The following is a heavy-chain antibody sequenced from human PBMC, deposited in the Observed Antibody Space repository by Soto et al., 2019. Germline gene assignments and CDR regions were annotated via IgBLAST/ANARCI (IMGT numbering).Heavy chain of an antibody. D-gene: IGHD4-17*01. CDR3: AADSYDYGGNSGTYYYYGMDV. Sequence: QMQLVQSGPEVKKPGTSVKVSCKASGFTFTSSAVQWVRQARGQRLEWIGWIVVGSGNTNYAQKFQERVTITRDMSTSTAYMELSSLRSEDTAVYYCAADSYDYGGNSGTYYYYGMDVWGQGTTVTVSS. CDR2: IVVGSGNT. J-gene: IGHJ6*02. V-gene: IGHV1-58*01. CDR1: GFTFTSSA.